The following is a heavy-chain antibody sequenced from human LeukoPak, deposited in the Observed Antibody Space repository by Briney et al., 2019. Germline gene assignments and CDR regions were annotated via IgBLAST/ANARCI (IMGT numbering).Heavy chain of an antibody. CDR1: GSTFTSYW. D-gene: IGHD1-1*01. J-gene: IGHJ6*03. CDR3: ARVGWNGYYYYYMDV. V-gene: IGHV5-51*01. CDR2: IYPGDSDT. Sequence: GGSLKISCQGSGSTFTSYWIGWARQLPGKGLEWMGIIYPGDSDTRYSPSLQGQVPISANKSISTAYLQWSSLKASDTAMYYCARVGWNGYYYYYMDVWGKGTTVTVSS.